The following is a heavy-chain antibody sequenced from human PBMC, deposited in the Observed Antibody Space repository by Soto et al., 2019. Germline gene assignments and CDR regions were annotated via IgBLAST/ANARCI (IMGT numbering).Heavy chain of an antibody. CDR1: GFTFSRYW. V-gene: IGHV3-74*01. J-gene: IGHJ4*02. CDR2: IVSDGSRT. CDR3: ARDANAEPSDY. Sequence: GGSLRLSCAGSGFTFSRYWMHWVRQVPGKGLVWVANIVSDGSRTTYADSVKGRFTISRDNAKNTLYLQMDSLRVEDTAVYYCARDANAEPSDYWGQGTLVTVSS.